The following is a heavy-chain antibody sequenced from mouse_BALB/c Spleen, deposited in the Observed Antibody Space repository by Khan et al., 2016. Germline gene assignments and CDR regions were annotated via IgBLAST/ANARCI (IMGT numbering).Heavy chain of an antibody. CDR3: ASWHYDGSSP. V-gene: IGHV3-1*02. Sequence: EVQLQESGPDLVKPSQSLSLTCTVTGYSITSGYSWHWIRQFPGNKLEWMGYIHYNGSTIYNPSLKSRISITRDTSKNQFFLHLNSVTSEDTATYYCASWHYDGSSPWGQGTTLTVSS. CDR2: IHYNGST. J-gene: IGHJ2*01. CDR1: GYSITSGYS. D-gene: IGHD1-1*01.